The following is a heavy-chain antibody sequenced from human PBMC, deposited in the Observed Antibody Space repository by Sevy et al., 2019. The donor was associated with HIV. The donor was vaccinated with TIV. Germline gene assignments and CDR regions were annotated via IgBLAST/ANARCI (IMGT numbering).Heavy chain of an antibody. D-gene: IGHD3-22*01. CDR3: ARAGLWDSSGYYDY. J-gene: IGHJ4*02. V-gene: IGHV3-13*01. CDR1: GFTFSSYD. CDR2: IGTAGDT. Sequence: GGSLRLSCAASGFTFSSYDMHWVRQATGKGLEWVSAIGTAGDTYYPGSVKGRFTISRENAKNSLYLQMNSLRAGDTAAYYCARAGLWDSSGYYDYWGQGTLVTVSS.